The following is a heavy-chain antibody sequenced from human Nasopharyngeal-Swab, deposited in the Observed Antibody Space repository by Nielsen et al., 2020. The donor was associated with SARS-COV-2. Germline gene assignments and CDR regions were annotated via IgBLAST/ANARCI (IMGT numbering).Heavy chain of an antibody. J-gene: IGHJ3*02. CDR2: IYPGDSDT. CDR3: ARRLKVGATEAFDI. V-gene: IGHV5-51*01. CDR1: GYSFTSYW. Sequence: KVSCKGSGYSFTSYWIGWVRQMPGKGLEWMGIIYPGDSDTRYSPSFQGQATISADKSISTAYLQWSSLKASDTAMYYCARRLKVGATEAFDIWGQGTMVTVSS. D-gene: IGHD1-26*01.